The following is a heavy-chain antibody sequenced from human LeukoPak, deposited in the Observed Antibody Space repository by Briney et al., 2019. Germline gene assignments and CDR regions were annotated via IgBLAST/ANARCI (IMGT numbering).Heavy chain of an antibody. CDR3: AKDLPSLLSAYFDY. CDR2: ISGSGGST. Sequence: GRSLRLPCAASGFTFSSYAMSWVRQAPGKGLEWVSAISGSGGSTYYADSVKGRFTISRDNSKNTLYLQMNSLRAEDTAVYYCAKDLPSLLSAYFDYWGQGTLVTVSS. CDR1: GFTFSSYA. J-gene: IGHJ4*02. V-gene: IGHV3-23*01.